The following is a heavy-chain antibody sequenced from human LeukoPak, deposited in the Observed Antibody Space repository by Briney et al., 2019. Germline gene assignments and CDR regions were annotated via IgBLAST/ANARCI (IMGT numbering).Heavy chain of an antibody. CDR3: ARGRATYSYGLYYYYGMDV. V-gene: IGHV1-8*01. CDR2: MNPNSGNT. CDR1: GYTFTSYD. D-gene: IGHD5-18*01. J-gene: IGHJ6*02. Sequence: ASVKVSCKASGYTFTSYDINWVRQATGQGLEWMGWMNPNSGNTGYAQKFQGRVTMTRNTSISTAYMELSSLRSEDTAVYYCARGRATYSYGLYYYYGMDVWGQGTTVTVSS.